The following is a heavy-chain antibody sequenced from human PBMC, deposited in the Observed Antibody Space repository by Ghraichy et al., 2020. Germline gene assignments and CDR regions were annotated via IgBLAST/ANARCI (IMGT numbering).Heavy chain of an antibody. V-gene: IGHV4-4*07. CDR2: IYTSGST. CDR1: GGSISSYY. CDR3: ARDYAPAAISKSDAFDI. Sequence: SETLSLTCTVSGGSISSYYWSWIRQPAGKGLEWIGRIYTSGSTNYNPSLKSRVTMSVDTSKNQFSLKLSSVTAADTAVYYCARDYAPAAISKSDAFDIWGQGTMVTVSS. D-gene: IGHD2-2*02. J-gene: IGHJ3*02.